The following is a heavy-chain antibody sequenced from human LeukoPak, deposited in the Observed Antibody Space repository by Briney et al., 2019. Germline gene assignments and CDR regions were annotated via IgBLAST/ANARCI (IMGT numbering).Heavy chain of an antibody. CDR2: IYYSGST. V-gene: IGHV4-59*01. CDR3: ARARYVNSFYAFDI. D-gene: IGHD3-9*01. Sequence: PSETLSLTCTVSGGSISSYYWSWIRQPPGKGLEWIGYIYYSGSTNYNPSLKSRVTISLDTSKNQFSLKLSSVTAADTAVYYCARARYVNSFYAFDIWGQGTLVTVSS. J-gene: IGHJ3*02. CDR1: GGSISSYY.